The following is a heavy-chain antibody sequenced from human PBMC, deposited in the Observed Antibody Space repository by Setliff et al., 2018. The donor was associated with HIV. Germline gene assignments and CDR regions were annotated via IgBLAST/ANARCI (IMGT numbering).Heavy chain of an antibody. V-gene: IGHV4-4*07. CDR2: IHTLGGT. Sequence: ETLSLTCTVSGGSISGYHWSWIRQPVGKGLEWIGRIHTLGGTKYNSSLESRVTMSLDTSRNQFSLKLNSVTAADSAVYFCTRDRYANGWLYFDYWGPGILVTVSS. J-gene: IGHJ4*02. CDR3: TRDRYANGWLYFDY. CDR1: GGSISGYH. D-gene: IGHD2-2*01.